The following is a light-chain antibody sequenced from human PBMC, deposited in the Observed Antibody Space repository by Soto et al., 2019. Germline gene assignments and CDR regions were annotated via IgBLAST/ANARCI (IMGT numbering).Light chain of an antibody. CDR3: TSYTSSRTLV. CDR1: SSDVRGYNY. J-gene: IGLJ2*01. Sequence: QSVLTQPASVSGSPGQSITISCTGTSSDVRGYNYVSWYQQHPGKAPKLMIYEVSNRPSGVSNRFSGSKSGNTASLTISGLQAEDEADYYCTSYTSSRTLVFGGGTKLTVL. CDR2: EVS. V-gene: IGLV2-14*01.